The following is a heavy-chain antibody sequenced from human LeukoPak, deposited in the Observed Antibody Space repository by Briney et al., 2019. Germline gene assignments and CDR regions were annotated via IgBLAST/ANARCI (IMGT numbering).Heavy chain of an antibody. D-gene: IGHD5-12*01. J-gene: IGHJ4*02. CDR1: GFTFGDFA. CDR3: TRRRGSGGYGDY. CDR2: IRSKTFGGTI. Sequence: GGSLRLSCTASGFTFGDFAMSWFRQAPGKGLEWIGFIRSKTFGGTIEHASSVNGRFTISRDDSKGIAYLQMNSLKTDDTAVYYCTRRRGSGGYGDYWGQGTLVTVSS. V-gene: IGHV3-49*03.